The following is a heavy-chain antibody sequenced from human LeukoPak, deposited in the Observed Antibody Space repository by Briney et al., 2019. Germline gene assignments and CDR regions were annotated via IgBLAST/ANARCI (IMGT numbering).Heavy chain of an antibody. V-gene: IGHV4-59*01. Sequence: KPSETLSLTCTVSGGSISSYYWSWIRQPPGKGLEWIGYIYYSGSTNYNPSLKSRVTISVDTSKNQFSLKLSSVTAADTAVYYCARGGSNYYDSSGYYYKPYAFDIWGQGTMVTVSS. CDR1: GGSISSYY. CDR2: IYYSGST. CDR3: ARGGSNYYDSSGYYYKPYAFDI. D-gene: IGHD3-22*01. J-gene: IGHJ3*02.